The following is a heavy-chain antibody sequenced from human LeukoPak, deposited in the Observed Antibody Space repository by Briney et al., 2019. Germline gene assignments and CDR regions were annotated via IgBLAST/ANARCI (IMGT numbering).Heavy chain of an antibody. Sequence: TFXXXYMHWXXXXPGQGLEWMGLINPSGGSTSYAQKFQGRVTMTRDTSTSTVYMGLSSLRSEDTAVYYCARAPEYYFDYWGQGTLVTVSS. J-gene: IGHJ4*02. D-gene: IGHD3-10*01. CDR3: ARAPEYYFDY. CDR1: TFXXXY. V-gene: IGHV1-46*01. CDR2: INPSGGST.